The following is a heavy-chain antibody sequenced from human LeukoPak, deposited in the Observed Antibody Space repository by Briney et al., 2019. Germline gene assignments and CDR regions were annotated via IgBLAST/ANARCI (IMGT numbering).Heavy chain of an antibody. D-gene: IGHD3-10*01. CDR1: GFTFSSYW. Sequence: GGSLRLSCATSGFTFSSYWMSWVRQAPGKGLEWVANIKQDGSEKYYVDSLKGRFTISRDNARNSLYLKMNSLRAEDTAVYFCARDLVTRFSITMVRGVIIGYWGQGTLVTVSS. CDR2: IKQDGSEK. CDR3: ARDLVTRFSITMVRGVIIGY. J-gene: IGHJ4*02. V-gene: IGHV3-7*01.